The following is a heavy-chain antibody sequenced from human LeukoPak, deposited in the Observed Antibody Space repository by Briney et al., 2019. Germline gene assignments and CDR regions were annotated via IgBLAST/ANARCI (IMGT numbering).Heavy chain of an antibody. CDR1: GFTFSSYS. Sequence: GGSLRLSCAASGFTFSSYSMNWVRQAPGKGLEWVANIKQDGSEKYYVDSVKGRFTISRDSAKNSLYLQMNSLRAEDTAVYYCARNYGDYDWFDSWGQGTLVTVSS. CDR3: ARNYGDYDWFDS. CDR2: IKQDGSEK. V-gene: IGHV3-7*04. D-gene: IGHD4-17*01. J-gene: IGHJ5*01.